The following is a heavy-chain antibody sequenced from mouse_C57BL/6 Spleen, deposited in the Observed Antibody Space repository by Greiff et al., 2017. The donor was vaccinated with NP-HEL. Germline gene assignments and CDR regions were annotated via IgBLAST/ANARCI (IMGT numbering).Heavy chain of an antibody. CDR3: ARAYYSSYGGVWYFDY. D-gene: IGHD2-5*01. CDR2: IWWDDDK. J-gene: IGHJ2*01. V-gene: IGHV8-8*01. CDR1: GFSLSTFGMG. Sequence: QVTLKVSGPGILQPSQTLSLTCSFSGFSLSTFGMGVGWIRQPSGKGLEWLAHIWWDDDKYYNPALKSRLTISKDTSKNQGFFKIDNVDTADTATYYCARAYYSSYGGVWYFDYWGQGTTLTVSS.